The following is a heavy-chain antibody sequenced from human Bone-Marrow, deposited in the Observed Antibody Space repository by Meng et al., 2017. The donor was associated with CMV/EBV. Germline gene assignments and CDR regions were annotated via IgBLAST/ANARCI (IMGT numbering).Heavy chain of an antibody. J-gene: IGHJ3*02. V-gene: IGHV1-8*01. CDR3: ARGGATSLGSAFDI. CDR1: GYTFTSYD. D-gene: IGHD1-26*01. CDR2: MNPNSGNT. Sequence: ASVKVPCKASGYTFTSYDINWVRQATGQGLEWMGWMNPNSGNTGYAQKFQGRVTMTRNTSISTAYMELSSLRSEDTAVYYCARGGATSLGSAFDIWGQGTMVTVSS.